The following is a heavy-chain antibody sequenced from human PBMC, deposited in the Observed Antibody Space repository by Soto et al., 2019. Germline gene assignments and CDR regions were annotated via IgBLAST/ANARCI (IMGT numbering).Heavy chain of an antibody. CDR3: VRDRSRPSAKDY. Sequence: GGSLRLSCAASGFIFSRYWMSWVRQAPGKGLQWVANIRQDGTEQFSVDSVKGRFTLSRDNAKNSLYLQMNSLRPEDTAVYYCVRDRSRPSAKDYWGQGALVTVSS. V-gene: IGHV3-7*01. CDR1: GFIFSRYW. J-gene: IGHJ4*02. D-gene: IGHD2-15*01. CDR2: IRQDGTEQ.